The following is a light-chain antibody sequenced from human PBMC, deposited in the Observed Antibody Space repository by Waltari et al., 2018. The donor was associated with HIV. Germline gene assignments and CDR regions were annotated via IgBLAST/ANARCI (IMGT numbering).Light chain of an antibody. V-gene: IGLV1-40*01. CDR3: QSYDSRLSGSVV. CDR1: NSNIGAGFD. Sequence: QSALTQPPSVSGAPGQSVTLSCSGSNSNIGAGFDVHSYQQVPGTAPRLLIYDNNNRPSGVPDRFSGSKSGTSASLAINGLQSEDEADYYCQSYDSRLSGSVVFGGGTKVTVL. CDR2: DNN. J-gene: IGLJ2*01.